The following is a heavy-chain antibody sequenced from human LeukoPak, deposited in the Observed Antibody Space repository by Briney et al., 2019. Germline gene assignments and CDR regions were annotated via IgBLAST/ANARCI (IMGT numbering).Heavy chain of an antibody. CDR3: ARVLTGGYWYFDL. J-gene: IGHJ2*01. V-gene: IGHV4-30-2*01. D-gene: IGHD7-27*01. CDR1: GGSISSGDYS. CDR2: IYHSGST. Sequence: SETLSLTCAVSGGSISSGDYSWSWIRQPPGEGLEWIGYIYHSGSTYYDPSLKSRVTISLDRSRDQFSLKLSSVTAADTAVYYCARVLTGGYWYFDLWGRGTLVTVSS.